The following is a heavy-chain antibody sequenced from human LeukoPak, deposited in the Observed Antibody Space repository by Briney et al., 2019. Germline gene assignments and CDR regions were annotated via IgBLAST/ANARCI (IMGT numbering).Heavy chain of an antibody. J-gene: IGHJ4*02. V-gene: IGHV3-7*01. Sequence: LPGGSLRLSCAASGFIFSSYWMAWVRQAPGKGLEWVANIKEDGSDKKYVDSLKGRFTISRDNAKNSLYLQMNSLRAEDTAVYYCARDAGYGYDRFDYWGQGTQVTVSS. CDR2: IKEDGSDK. CDR1: GFIFSSYW. D-gene: IGHD5-18*01. CDR3: ARDAGYGYDRFDY.